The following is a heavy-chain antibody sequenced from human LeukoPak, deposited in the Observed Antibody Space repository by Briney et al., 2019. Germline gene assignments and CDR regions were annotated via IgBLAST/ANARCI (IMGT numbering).Heavy chain of an antibody. J-gene: IGHJ4*02. V-gene: IGHV4-34*01. CDR2: INHSGST. CDR3: ARLRPLFRFKPFDY. CDR1: GGSFSGYY. Sequence: PSETLSLTCAVYGGSFSGYYWSWIRQPPGKGLEWIGEINHSGSTNYNPSLKSRVTISVDTSKNQFSLKLSSVTAADTAVYYCARLRPLFRFKPFDYWGQGTLVTVSS. D-gene: IGHD3-16*01.